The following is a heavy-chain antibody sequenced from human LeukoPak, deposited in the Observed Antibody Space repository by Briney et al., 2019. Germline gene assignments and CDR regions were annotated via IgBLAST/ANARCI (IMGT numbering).Heavy chain of an antibody. J-gene: IGHJ4*02. CDR3: ARGEMATMSAFDY. V-gene: IGHV4-59*12. CDR1: GGSLSSYY. D-gene: IGHD5-24*01. CDR2: IYYSGST. Sequence: SGTLSLTCTVSGGSLSSYYWSWIRQPPGKGLEWIGYIYYSGSTYYNPSLKSRVTISVDRSKNQFSLKLSSVTAADTAVYYCARGEMATMSAFDYWGQGTLVTVSS.